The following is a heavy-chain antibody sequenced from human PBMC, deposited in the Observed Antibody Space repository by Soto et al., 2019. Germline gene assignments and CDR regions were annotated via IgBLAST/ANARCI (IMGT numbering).Heavy chain of an antibody. V-gene: IGHV3-33*01. J-gene: IGHJ4*02. CDR2: IWYDGSNK. CDR1: GFTFSSYG. D-gene: IGHD3-16*02. Sequence: QVQLAESGGGVVQPGRSLRLSCAASGFTFSSYGMHWVRQAPGKGLEWVAVIWYDGSNKYYADSVKGRFTISRDNSKNTLYLQMNSLRAEDTAVYYCAREGAYDYVWGSYRSYYFDYWGQGTLVTVSS. CDR3: AREGAYDYVWGSYRSYYFDY.